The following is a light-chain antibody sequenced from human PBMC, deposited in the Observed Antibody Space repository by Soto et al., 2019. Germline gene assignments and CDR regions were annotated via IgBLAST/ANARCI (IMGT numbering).Light chain of an antibody. J-gene: IGKJ1*01. Sequence: TQSPTPLSVSPGARATLSCRASQSVSNNLAWYQQKPGQAPRLLIYGASTRATGIPDRFSGSGSGTDFTLTISRLEPEDFAVYYCQQYGSSGTFGQGTKVDIK. CDR1: QSVSNN. V-gene: IGKV3-20*01. CDR2: GAS. CDR3: QQYGSSGT.